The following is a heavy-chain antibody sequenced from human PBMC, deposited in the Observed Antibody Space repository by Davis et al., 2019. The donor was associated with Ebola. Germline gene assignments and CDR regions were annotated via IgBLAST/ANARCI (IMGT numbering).Heavy chain of an antibody. D-gene: IGHD1-20*01. CDR3: ASLRRTITGMDDAFDI. CDR1: GNTFTSHW. V-gene: IGHV5-51*01. J-gene: IGHJ3*02. Sequence: GESLKISCKDSGNTFTSHWLGWVRQVPGKGLEWMGIIYPGDSDTRYSPSFRGQANISADKSSKTAFLQWSSLKASDTAIYYCASLRRTITGMDDAFDIWGQGTMVTVSS. CDR2: IYPGDSDT.